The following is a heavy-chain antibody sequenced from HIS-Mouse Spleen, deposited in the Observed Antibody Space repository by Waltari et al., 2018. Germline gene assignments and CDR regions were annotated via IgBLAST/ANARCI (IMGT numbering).Heavy chain of an antibody. V-gene: IGHV4-39*07. CDR3: AREIPYSSSWYDWYFDL. CDR2: MYYSGST. CDR1: GGSISSSRYY. D-gene: IGHD6-13*01. J-gene: IGHJ2*01. Sequence: QLQLQESGPGLVKPSETLSLTCTVSGGSISSSRYYWGWIRQPPGTGLEWIGSMYYSGSTYDNRSRKSRVTISVDTSKNQFSLKLSSVTAADTAVYYCAREIPYSSSWYDWYFDLWGRGTLVTVSS.